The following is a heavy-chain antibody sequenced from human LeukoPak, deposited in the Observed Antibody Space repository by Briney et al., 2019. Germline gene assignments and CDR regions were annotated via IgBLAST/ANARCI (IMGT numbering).Heavy chain of an antibody. CDR1: GGSFSGYY. D-gene: IGHD3-22*01. CDR2: INHSGST. J-gene: IGHJ4*02. CDR3: ARGGGSSGYYYDY. V-gene: IGHV4-34*01. Sequence: SETLSLTCAVYGGSFSGYYWSWIRQPPGKGLEWIGEINHSGSTNYNRSLKSRVTISVDTSKNQFSLKLSSVTAADTAVYYCARGGGSSGYYYDYWGQGTLVTVSS.